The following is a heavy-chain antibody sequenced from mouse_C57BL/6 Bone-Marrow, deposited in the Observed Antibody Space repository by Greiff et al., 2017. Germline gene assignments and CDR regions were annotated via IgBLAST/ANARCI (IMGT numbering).Heavy chain of an antibody. J-gene: IGHJ1*03. CDR1: GYSFTAYN. V-gene: IGHV1-39*01. CDR2: FNPNYGTT. CDR3: ARSYYYLGYFDV. D-gene: IGHD2-4*01. Sequence: EVQLQQSGPELVKPGASVKISCKASGYSFTAYNMNWVKQSNGKSLAWIGVFNPNYGTTRYNQKFKGKATLTVDQSSSTAYMQLNSLTSEDSAVYYCARSYYYLGYFDVWGTGTTVTVSS.